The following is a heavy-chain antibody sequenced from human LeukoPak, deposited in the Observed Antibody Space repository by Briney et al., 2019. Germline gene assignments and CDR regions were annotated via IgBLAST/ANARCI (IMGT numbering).Heavy chain of an antibody. CDR2: IYSSGST. Sequence: SETLSLTCTVSGDSISSYYWSWIRQPAGKGLEWIGCIYSSGSTNYNPSLKSRVTISVDTSKNQFSLKLSSVTAADTAVYYCARDGSLAGLPAAILGLGNYYYYYMDVWGKGTTVTVSS. CDR3: ARDGSLAGLPAAILGLGNYYYYYMDV. CDR1: GDSISSYY. J-gene: IGHJ6*03. D-gene: IGHD2-2*02. V-gene: IGHV4-4*07.